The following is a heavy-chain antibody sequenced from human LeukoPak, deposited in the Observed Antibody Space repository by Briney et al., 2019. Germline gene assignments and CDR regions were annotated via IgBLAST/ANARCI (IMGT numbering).Heavy chain of an antibody. CDR3: ARVGRGVHTWGSYSFDQ. CDR2: ISYSGST. Sequence: SETLSLTCTVSGDSISSYSWTWIRQPPGKGLEWIGYISYSGSTRYNASFESRVTISIDTSNNQFSMKLTSVTAADTARYYCARVGRGVHTWGSYSFDQWGQGALVTVSS. D-gene: IGHD3-16*01. V-gene: IGHV4-59*01. J-gene: IGHJ4*02. CDR1: GDSISSYS.